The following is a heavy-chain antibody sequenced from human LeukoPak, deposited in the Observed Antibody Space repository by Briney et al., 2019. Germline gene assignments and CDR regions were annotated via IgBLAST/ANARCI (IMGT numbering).Heavy chain of an antibody. V-gene: IGHV1-2*04. J-gene: IGHJ3*02. D-gene: IGHD3-22*01. CDR1: GYTFTGYY. CDR3: ATAVLIYDSSGYYSALGAFDI. Sequence: ASVKVSCKASGYTFTGYYMHWVRQAPGQGLEWMGWINPNNGGTNYAQKFQGWVTMTRDTSISTAYMELSRLRSDDTAVYYCATAVLIYDSSGYYSALGAFDIWGQGTMVTVSS. CDR2: INPNNGGT.